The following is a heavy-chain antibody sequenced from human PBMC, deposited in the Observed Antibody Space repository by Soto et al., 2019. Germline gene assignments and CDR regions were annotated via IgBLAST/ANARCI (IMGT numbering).Heavy chain of an antibody. J-gene: IGHJ4*02. D-gene: IGHD2-8*02. CDR1: GFTVSTSG. V-gene: IGHV3-30*03. CDR2: ISRDGGTK. CDR3: TGEVASGY. Sequence: QVLLVESGGGVVQPGRSLRLSCAVSGFTVSTSGMHWVRQAPGKGLEWVAVISRDGGTKFYADSVKGRFTISRDNSRNTLFLEMNSLRGDDMAVYYCTGEVASGYWGQGTLVTVSS.